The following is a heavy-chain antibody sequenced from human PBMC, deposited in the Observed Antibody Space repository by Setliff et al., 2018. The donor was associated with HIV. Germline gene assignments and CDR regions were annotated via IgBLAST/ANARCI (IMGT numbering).Heavy chain of an antibody. Sequence: GESLKISCRGFGYSFGDYWIGWVRQKPGKGLEWMGIIFPADSDTRVNPSFQGQVTISADKSTYAAFLQWTSLKASDTGIYYCARHRVDTSMLVVKSPGAFDLWGQGTLVTVS. CDR2: IFPADSDT. CDR3: ARHRVDTSMLVVKSPGAFDL. V-gene: IGHV5-51*01. D-gene: IGHD3-22*01. J-gene: IGHJ3*01. CDR1: GYSFGDYW.